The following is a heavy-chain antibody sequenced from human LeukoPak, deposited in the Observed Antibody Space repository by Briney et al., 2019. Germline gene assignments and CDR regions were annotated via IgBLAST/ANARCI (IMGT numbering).Heavy chain of an antibody. CDR3: ARHERDASLDHALDI. D-gene: IGHD5-24*01. CDR2: IHYSGTT. J-gene: IGHJ3*02. V-gene: IGHV4-59*08. CDR1: GDSISGYY. Sequence: PSETLSLTCTVSGDSISGYYWSWIRQPPGKGLEWIGYIHYSGTTNYNPSLKSRVTISVDTSKNQFSLKLSSVTAADTAVYYCARHERDASLDHALDIWGQGTMVTVSS.